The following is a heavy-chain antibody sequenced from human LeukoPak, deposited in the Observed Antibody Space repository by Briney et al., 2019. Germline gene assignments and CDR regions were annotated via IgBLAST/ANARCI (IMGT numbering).Heavy chain of an antibody. J-gene: IGHJ4*02. CDR3: ASDYCGSGSPPYFDY. CDR2: IIPIFGTA. V-gene: IGHV1-69*13. CDR1: GGTFSSYA. Sequence: SVKVSCKASGGTFSSYAISWVRQAPGQGLGWMGGIIPIFGTANYAQKFQGRVTITADESTSTAYMELSSLRSEDTAGYYCASDYCGSGSPPYFDYWGQGTLVTVSS. D-gene: IGHD3-10*01.